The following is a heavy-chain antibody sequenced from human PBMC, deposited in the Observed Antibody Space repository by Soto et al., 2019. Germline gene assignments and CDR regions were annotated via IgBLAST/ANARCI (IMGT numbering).Heavy chain of an antibody. CDR1: GFTFSSYG. J-gene: IGHJ6*02. CDR2: IWYDGSNK. Sequence: QVQLVESGGGVVQPGRSLRLSCAASGFTFSSYGMHWVRQAPGKGLEWVAVIWYDGSNKYYADSVKGRFTISRDNSKNTLYLQMNRLRAEDTAVYYCARGESGYCSSTSCLYGMDVWGQGTTVTVSS. CDR3: ARGESGYCSSTSCLYGMDV. D-gene: IGHD2-2*01. V-gene: IGHV3-33*01.